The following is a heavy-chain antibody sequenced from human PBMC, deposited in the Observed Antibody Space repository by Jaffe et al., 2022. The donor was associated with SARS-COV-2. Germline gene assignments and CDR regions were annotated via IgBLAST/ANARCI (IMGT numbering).Heavy chain of an antibody. CDR1: GFTLSRYW. V-gene: IGHV3-7*03. Sequence: EVQVVESGGGLVQPGGSLRLSCADSGFTLSRYWMSWVRQAPGKGLEWVASINEGGNIQHHVDSVRGRFTISRDNAKNSVYLQMDSLTVEDTAVYYCARVQFYGASWYFDYRGQGIPVTVSS. D-gene: IGHD2-2*01. CDR2: INEGGNIQ. CDR3: ARVQFYGASWYFDY. J-gene: IGHJ4*02.